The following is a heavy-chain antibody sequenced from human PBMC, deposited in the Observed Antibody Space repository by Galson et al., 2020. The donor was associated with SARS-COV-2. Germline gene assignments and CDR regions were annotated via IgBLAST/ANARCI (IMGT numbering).Heavy chain of an antibody. CDR3: ARVGLDTAMVNLLGYFDY. Sequence: SETLSLTCTVSGGSISSGDYYWSWIRQPPGKGLEWIGYIYYSGSTYYNPSLKSRVTISVDTSKNQFSLKLSSVTAADTAVYYCARVGLDTAMVNLLGYFDYWGQGTLVTVSS. V-gene: IGHV4-30-4*01. D-gene: IGHD5-18*01. CDR1: GGSISSGDYY. CDR2: IYYSGST. J-gene: IGHJ4*02.